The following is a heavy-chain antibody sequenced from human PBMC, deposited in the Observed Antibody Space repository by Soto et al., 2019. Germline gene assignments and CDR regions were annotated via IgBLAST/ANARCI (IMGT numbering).Heavy chain of an antibody. CDR2: IIPVFNSA. J-gene: IGHJ4*02. V-gene: IGHV1-69*01. CDR1: GYTFSSYT. Sequence: QVRLVQSGPEVKKPGSSVKVSCKASGYTFSSYTINWVRQAPGQGLELMGGIIPVFNSATYAQKFQGRVTITADESTSTSYLELRSLRSEDTAVYYCARIGDGNQRPFDYWGQGTLVTVSS. D-gene: IGHD6-25*01. CDR3: ARIGDGNQRPFDY.